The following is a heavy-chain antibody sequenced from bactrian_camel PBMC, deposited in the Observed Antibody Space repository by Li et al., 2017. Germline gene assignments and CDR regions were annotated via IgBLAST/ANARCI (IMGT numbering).Heavy chain of an antibody. CDR2: IDTDGST. CDR1: GYTCNRYC. V-gene: IGHV3S1*01. J-gene: IGHJ4*01. D-gene: IGHD3*01. CDR3: AASSSPSVTCGHGSATEYIY. Sequence: HVQLVESGGGSVKAGGSLTLTCVASGYTCNRYCMGWFRLAPGKEREGVAIIDTDGSTFYADSVAGRFTISQDNVGKTMYLHMSSLKPEDTAMYYCAASSSPSVTCGHGSATEYIYWGQGTQVTVS.